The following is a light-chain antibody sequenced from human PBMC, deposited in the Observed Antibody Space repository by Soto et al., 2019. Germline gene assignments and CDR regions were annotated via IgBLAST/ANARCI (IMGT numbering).Light chain of an antibody. V-gene: IGLV3-21*02. CDR1: NIGRKG. CDR3: QVSDSAHSYV. J-gene: IGLJ1*01. CDR2: NDS. Sequence: GLTEPPAGSVAPGQRARITCVRNNIGRKGVHWYKQKPGQAPELVIDNDSDRPSGIPERFSGSNSGNTATLTVSRVEAGDEADYFCQVSDSAHSYVFGAGPKVTAL.